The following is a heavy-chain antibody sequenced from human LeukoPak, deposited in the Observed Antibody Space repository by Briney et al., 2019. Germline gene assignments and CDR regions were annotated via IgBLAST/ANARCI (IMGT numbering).Heavy chain of an antibody. CDR2: ISGSGGST. V-gene: IGHV3-23*01. CDR1: GFTFSNYA. J-gene: IGHJ4*02. CDR3: ARETYYYDSSGYYYYFDY. Sequence: GGSLRLSCAASGFTFSNYAMNWVRQAPGKGLEWVSTISGSGGSTYYADSVKGRFTISRDNSKNSLYLQMNSLRAEDTAVYYCARETYYYDSSGYYYYFDYWGQGTLVTVSS. D-gene: IGHD3-22*01.